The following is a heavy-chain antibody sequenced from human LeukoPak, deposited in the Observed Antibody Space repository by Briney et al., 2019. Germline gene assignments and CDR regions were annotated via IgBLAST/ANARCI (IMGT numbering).Heavy chain of an antibody. V-gene: IGHV4-38-2*01. D-gene: IGHD1-26*01. CDR1: GYSISSGYY. CDR3: ARLYSGSYSAFDI. CDR2: IYTSGST. J-gene: IGHJ3*02. Sequence: SETLSLTCAVSGYSISSGYYWGWIRQPPGKGLEWIGRIYTSGSTNYNPSLKSRVTMSVDTSKNQFSLKLSSVTAADTAVYYCARLYSGSYSAFDIWGQGTMVTVSS.